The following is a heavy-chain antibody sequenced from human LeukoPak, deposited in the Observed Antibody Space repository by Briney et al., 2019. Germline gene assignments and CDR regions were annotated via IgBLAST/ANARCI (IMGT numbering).Heavy chain of an antibody. J-gene: IGHJ4*02. CDR3: ATDGPRELLPRPFDY. CDR2: FDPEDGET. Sequence: ASVKVSCKVSGYTLTELCMHWVRQAPGKELEWMGGFDPEDGETIYAQKFQGRVTMTEDTSTDTAYMELSSLRSEDTAVYYCATDGPRELLPRPFDYWGQGTLVTVSS. V-gene: IGHV1-24*01. CDR1: GYTLTELC. D-gene: IGHD3-10*01.